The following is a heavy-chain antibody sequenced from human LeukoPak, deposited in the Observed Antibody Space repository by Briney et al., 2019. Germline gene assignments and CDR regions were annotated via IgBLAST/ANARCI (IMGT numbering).Heavy chain of an antibody. J-gene: IGHJ5*02. Sequence: PSETLSLTCAVYGGSFSGYYWSWIRQPPGKGLEWIGEINHSGSTNYNPSLKSRVTISVDTSKNQFSLKLSSVTAADTAVYYCARRLGYFTNGVCQRVVWFDPWGQGTLVTVSS. CDR3: ARRLGYFTNGVCQRVVWFDP. D-gene: IGHD2-8*01. CDR2: INHSGST. V-gene: IGHV4-34*01. CDR1: GGSFSGYY.